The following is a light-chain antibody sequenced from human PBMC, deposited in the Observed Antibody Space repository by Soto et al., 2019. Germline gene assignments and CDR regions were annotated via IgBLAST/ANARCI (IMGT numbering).Light chain of an antibody. V-gene: IGKV3-20*01. CDR3: QQYGSSIT. Sequence: EIVVTQSPGTLFWSPGDRATLSCRASQSVSSSYLAWYQQKPGQAPRFRIYGASSRATGIPDRFGGSGAGADFTLTSSMKEAEDFAVYYCQQYGSSITFGQGTRLEIK. CDR1: QSVSSSY. CDR2: GAS. J-gene: IGKJ5*01.